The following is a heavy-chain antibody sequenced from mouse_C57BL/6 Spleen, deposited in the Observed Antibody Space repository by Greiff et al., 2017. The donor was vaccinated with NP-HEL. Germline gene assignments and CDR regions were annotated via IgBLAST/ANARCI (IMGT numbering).Heavy chain of an antibody. CDR1: GYTFTSYD. J-gene: IGHJ1*03. V-gene: IGHV1-85*01. CDR3: ARMGWYFDV. Sequence: QVQLQQSGPELVKPGASVKLSCKASGYTFTSYDINWVKQRPGQGLAWVGWIYPRDGSTKYNEKFKGQAALHVDTSTSTAYMELHSLTSEDSAVYFCARMGWYFDVWGTGTTVTVSS. CDR2: IYPRDGST.